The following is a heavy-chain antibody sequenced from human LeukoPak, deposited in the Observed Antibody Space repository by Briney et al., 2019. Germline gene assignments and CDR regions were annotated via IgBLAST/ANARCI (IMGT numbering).Heavy chain of an antibody. CDR2: IKQDGSEK. V-gene: IGHV3-7*01. CDR1: GFTFSSYA. Sequence: PGGSLRLSCAASGFTFSSYAMSWVRQAPGKGLEWVANIKQDGSEKYYVDSVKGRFTISRDNAKNSLYLQMNSLRAEDTAVYYCARDWYYSSSSQDYWGQGTLVTVSS. D-gene: IGHD6-6*01. CDR3: ARDWYYSSSSQDY. J-gene: IGHJ4*02.